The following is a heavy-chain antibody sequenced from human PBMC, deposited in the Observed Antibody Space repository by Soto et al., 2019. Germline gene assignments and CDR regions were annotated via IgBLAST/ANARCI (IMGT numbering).Heavy chain of an antibody. D-gene: IGHD6-19*01. Sequence: ASVQGSFKASGSTFRTYGVGLVRQATEQGLEWMGWISVHKGNTNNAQKLQGRVTMITDTSTSTAYMELRSLTSDDTAVYYCARDRPNSSGHHPYYYYGLDGRGQGTTVTVSS. J-gene: IGHJ6*02. CDR1: GSTFRTYG. CDR3: ARDRPNSSGHHPYYYYGLDG. CDR2: ISVHKGNT. V-gene: IGHV1-18*01.